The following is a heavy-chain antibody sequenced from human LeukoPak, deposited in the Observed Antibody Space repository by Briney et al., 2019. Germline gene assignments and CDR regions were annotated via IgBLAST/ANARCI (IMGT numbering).Heavy chain of an antibody. CDR2: IDHGGIT. V-gene: IGHV4-34*01. J-gene: IGHJ6*03. Sequence: PSETLSLTCAVYGGSFSSYYWSWIRQPPGRGLEWIGDIDHGGITNCNPSLKSRVTISVDTSKNQFSLTLRSVTAADTAVYYCAGLQGHSYYYTDVWGRGTTVTVSS. CDR1: GGSFSSYY. CDR3: AGLQGHSYYYTDV.